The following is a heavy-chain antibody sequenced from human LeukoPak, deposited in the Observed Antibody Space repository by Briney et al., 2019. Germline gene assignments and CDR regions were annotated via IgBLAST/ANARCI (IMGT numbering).Heavy chain of an antibody. V-gene: IGHV4-34*01. D-gene: IGHD3-22*01. CDR3: ARVTMIRIDY. J-gene: IGHJ4*02. CDR2: INHSGST. CDR1: GGSFSGYY. Sequence: SETLSLTCAVYGGSFSGYYWSWIRQPPGKGLEWIGEINHSGSTNYNPSLKSRVTISVDTSKNQFSLELSSVTAADTAVYYCARVTMIRIDYWGQGTLVTVSS.